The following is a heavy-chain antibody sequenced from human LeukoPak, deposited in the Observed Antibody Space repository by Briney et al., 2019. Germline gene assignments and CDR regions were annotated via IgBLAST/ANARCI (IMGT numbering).Heavy chain of an antibody. V-gene: IGHV3-7*03. CDR3: ATPLDYRDSSGFHQGGD. J-gene: IGHJ4*02. CDR1: GFTFSGHW. D-gene: IGHD3-22*01. Sequence: GGSLRLSCAASGFTFSGHWMTWVRQAPGKGLEWVANIKEDGSKKNYVDSVKGRFTISRANAKNSLYLQMTSLRAEDPAMYYFATPLDYRDSSGFHQGGDWGQGTLVTVSS. CDR2: IKEDGSKK.